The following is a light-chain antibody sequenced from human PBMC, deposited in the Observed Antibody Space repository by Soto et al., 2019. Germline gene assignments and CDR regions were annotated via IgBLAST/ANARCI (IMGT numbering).Light chain of an antibody. CDR1: NRDFGGYTY. Sequence: QSVLTQPASVSGSPGQSITISCTGANRDFGGYTYVAWYQLHPGKAPKLVIFDVSHRPSGVSNRFSGSRSGSTASLTISGLQAEDEADYFCSSYTSIGTDVLFGGGTKLTVL. CDR2: DVS. J-gene: IGLJ2*01. CDR3: SSYTSIGTDVL. V-gene: IGLV2-14*03.